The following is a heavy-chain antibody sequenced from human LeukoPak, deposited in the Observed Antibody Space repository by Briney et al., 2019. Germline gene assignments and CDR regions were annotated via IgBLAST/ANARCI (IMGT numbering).Heavy chain of an antibody. V-gene: IGHV1-69*05. CDR3: ARVATTVTTLYFQH. Sequence: GASVKVSCKASGGTFSSYAISWVRQAPGQGLEWMGRIIPIFGTANYAQKFQGRVTITTDESTSTAYMELSSLRSEDTAVYYCARVATTVTTLYFQHWGKGTLVTVSS. J-gene: IGHJ1*01. CDR1: GGTFSSYA. D-gene: IGHD4-17*01. CDR2: IIPIFGTA.